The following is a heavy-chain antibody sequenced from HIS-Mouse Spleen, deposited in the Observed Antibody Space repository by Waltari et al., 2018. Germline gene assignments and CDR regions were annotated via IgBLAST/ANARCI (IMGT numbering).Heavy chain of an antibody. V-gene: IGHV4-39*07. CDR3: AREIPYSSSWYDWYFDL. D-gene: IGHD6-13*01. J-gene: IGHJ2*01. Sequence: QLQLQESGPGLVKPSETLSLTCTVSGGSISSSSYYWGWIRQPPGKGLEWIVRIYYSGSTSYNPSLKRRVTISVDTSKNQFSLKLSSVTAADTAVYYCAREIPYSSSWYDWYFDLWGRGTLVTVSS. CDR1: GGSISSSSYY. CDR2: IYYSGST.